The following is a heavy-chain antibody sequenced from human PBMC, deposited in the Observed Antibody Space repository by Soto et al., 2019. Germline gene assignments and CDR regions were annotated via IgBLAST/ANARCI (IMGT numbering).Heavy chain of an antibody. CDR3: ARDPRYFDWLLPYYYYYYGMDV. D-gene: IGHD3-9*01. Sequence: SETLSLTCTVSGGSVSSGSYYWSWIRQPPGKGLEWIGYIYYSGSTNYNPSLKSRVTISVDTSKNQFSLKLSSVTAADTAVYYCARDPRYFDWLLPYYYYYYGMDVWGQGTTVTVSS. J-gene: IGHJ6*02. V-gene: IGHV4-61*01. CDR1: GGSVSSGSYY. CDR2: IYYSGST.